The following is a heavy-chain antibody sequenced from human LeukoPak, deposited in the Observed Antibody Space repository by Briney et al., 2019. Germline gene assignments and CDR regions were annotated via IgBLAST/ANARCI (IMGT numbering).Heavy chain of an antibody. Sequence: GGSLRLSSAASGFTFSSYSMNWVRQAPGKGLEWVSYISSGSSTIYYADSVKGRFTISRDNAENSLYLQMNSLRVEDTAVFYCARGAVAGIYHFDFWGQGTLVTVSS. V-gene: IGHV3-48*01. CDR1: GFTFSSYS. CDR3: ARGAVAGIYHFDF. D-gene: IGHD6-19*01. CDR2: ISSGSSTI. J-gene: IGHJ4*02.